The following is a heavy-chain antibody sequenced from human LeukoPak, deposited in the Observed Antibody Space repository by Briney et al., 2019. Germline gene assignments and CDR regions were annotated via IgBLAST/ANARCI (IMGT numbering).Heavy chain of an antibody. CDR2: IYHSGST. CDR3: ARARPRITIFGVVIDFGWFDP. CDR1: GGSFSGYY. D-gene: IGHD3-3*01. V-gene: IGHV4-38-2*01. J-gene: IGHJ5*02. Sequence: PSETLSLTCAVYGGSFSGYYWGWIRQPPGKGLEWIGSIYHSGSTYYNPSLKSRVTISVDTSKNQFSLRLRSVTAADTAVYYCARARPRITIFGVVIDFGWFDPWGQGTLVTVSS.